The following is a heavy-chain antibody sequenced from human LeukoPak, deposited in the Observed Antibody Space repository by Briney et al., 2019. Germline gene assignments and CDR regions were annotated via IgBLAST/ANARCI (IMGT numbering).Heavy chain of an antibody. V-gene: IGHV1-2*02. CDR2: INPNSGGT. CDR1: GYTFTSYG. J-gene: IGHJ4*02. CDR3: ARDVPNYYDSSGYPY. Sequence: GASVKVSCKASGYTFTSYGISWVRQAPGQGLEWMGWINPNSGGTNYAQKFQGRVTMTRDTSISTAYMELSRLRSDDTAVYYCARDVPNYYDSSGYPYWGQGTLVIVSS. D-gene: IGHD3-22*01.